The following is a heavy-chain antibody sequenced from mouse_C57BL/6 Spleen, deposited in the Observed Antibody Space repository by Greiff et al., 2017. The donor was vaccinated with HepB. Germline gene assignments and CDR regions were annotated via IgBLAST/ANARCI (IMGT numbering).Heavy chain of an antibody. CDR3: ARSGLYYGNSFAY. J-gene: IGHJ3*01. V-gene: IGHV5-17*01. CDR2: ISSGSSTI. CDR1: GFTFSDYG. Sequence: EVHLVESGGGLVKPGGSLKLSCAASGFTFSDYGMHWVRQAPEKGLEWVAYISSGSSTIYYADTVKGRFTISRDNAKNTLFLQMTSLRSEDTAMYYCARSGLYYGNSFAYWGQGTLVTVSA. D-gene: IGHD2-1*01.